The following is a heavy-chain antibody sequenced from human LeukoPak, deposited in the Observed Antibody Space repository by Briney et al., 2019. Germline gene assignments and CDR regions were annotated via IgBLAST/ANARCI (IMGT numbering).Heavy chain of an antibody. CDR3: AEVLRYFDWLLDDYGMDV. CDR2: INPNSGGT. CDR1: GYTFTGYY. V-gene: IGHV1-2*02. Sequence: ASVKVSCKASGYTFTGYYMHWVRQAPGQGLEWMGWINPNSGGTNYAQKFQGRVTMTRDTSISTAYMELSRLRSDDTAVYYCAEVLRYFDWLLDDYGMDVWGQGTTVTVSS. D-gene: IGHD3-9*01. J-gene: IGHJ6*02.